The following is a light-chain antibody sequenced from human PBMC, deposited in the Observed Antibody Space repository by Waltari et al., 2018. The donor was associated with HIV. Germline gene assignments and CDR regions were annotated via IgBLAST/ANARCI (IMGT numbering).Light chain of an antibody. CDR2: EVS. J-gene: IGLJ2*01. CDR1: SRDVGGYTY. V-gene: IGLV2-8*01. Sequence: QSALTQPPSASASPGQSVTISSTGSSRDVGGYTYVSWYQQHPGKAPRLLISEVSNRPSGVPDRFSGSKSGNTAALTVSGLQAEDEADYYCSSYAGSINVLFGGGTKLAVL. CDR3: SSYAGSINVL.